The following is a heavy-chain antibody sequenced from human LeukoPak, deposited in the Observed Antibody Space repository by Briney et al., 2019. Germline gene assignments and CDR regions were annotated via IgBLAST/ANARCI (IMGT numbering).Heavy chain of an antibody. Sequence: GASVKVSCKASGYTFTAYYMAWVRQAPGQGLEWMGWISAYNGNTNYAQKLQGRVTMTTDTSTSTAYMELRSLRSDDTAVYYCARVDGDYFDYWGQGTLVTVSS. CDR3: ARVDGDYFDY. J-gene: IGHJ4*02. V-gene: IGHV1-18*04. CDR2: ISAYNGNT. CDR1: GYTFTAYY. D-gene: IGHD4-17*01.